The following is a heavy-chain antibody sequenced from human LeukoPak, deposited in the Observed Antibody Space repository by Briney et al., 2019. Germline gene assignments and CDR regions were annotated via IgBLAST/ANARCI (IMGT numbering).Heavy chain of an antibody. V-gene: IGHV1-2*02. J-gene: IGHJ6*02. Sequence: ASVKVSCKASGYTFTGYYMHWVRQAPGQGLEWMGWINPNSGGTNCAQKFQGRVTMTRDTSISTAYMELSRLRSDDTAVYYCARDIVATIRDYYYGMDVWGQGTTVTVSS. CDR2: INPNSGGT. CDR3: ARDIVATIRDYYYGMDV. CDR1: GYTFTGYY. D-gene: IGHD5-12*01.